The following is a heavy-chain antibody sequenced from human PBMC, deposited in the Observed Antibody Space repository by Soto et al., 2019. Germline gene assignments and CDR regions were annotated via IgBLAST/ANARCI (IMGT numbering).Heavy chain of an antibody. V-gene: IGHV4-39*01. Sequence: QLQLQESGPGLVKPSETLSLTCTVSGGSISSSSYYWGWIRQPPGKVLEWIGSIYYSGSTYYNPSLKSRVTISLDTSKNQFSLKLSSVTAADTAVYYCARLVVVVAATDYFDYWGQGTLVTVSS. CDR1: GGSISSSSYY. CDR3: ARLVVVVAATDYFDY. CDR2: IYYSGST. J-gene: IGHJ4*02. D-gene: IGHD2-15*01.